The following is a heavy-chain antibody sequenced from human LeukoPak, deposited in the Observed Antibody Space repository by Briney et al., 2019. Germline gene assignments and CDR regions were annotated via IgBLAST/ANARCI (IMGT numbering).Heavy chain of an antibody. CDR2: ISSSGNTI. CDR3: VRDWGNDREFDY. D-gene: IGHD3-16*02. J-gene: IGHJ4*02. CDR1: GFTFSSYW. Sequence: GGSLRLSCAASGFTFSSYWMHWVRQAPGKGLEWVSFISSSGNTIYYTDSVKGRFTISRDNAKNSVNLQMSSLREEDTAVYYCVRDWGNDREFDYWGQGTLVTVSS. V-gene: IGHV3-48*02.